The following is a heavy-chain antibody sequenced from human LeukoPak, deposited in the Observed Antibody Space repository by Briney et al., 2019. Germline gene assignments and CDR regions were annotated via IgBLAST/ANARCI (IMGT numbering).Heavy chain of an antibody. Sequence: ASVKVSCKASGYTFTGYYMHWVRQAPGQGLEWMGWISAYNGNTNYAQKLQGRVTMTTDTSTSTAYMELRSLRSDDTAVYYCASTPDILTGYYPFLYFDYWGQGTLVTVSS. J-gene: IGHJ4*02. CDR3: ASTPDILTGYYPFLYFDY. D-gene: IGHD3-9*01. CDR1: GYTFTGYY. V-gene: IGHV1-18*04. CDR2: ISAYNGNT.